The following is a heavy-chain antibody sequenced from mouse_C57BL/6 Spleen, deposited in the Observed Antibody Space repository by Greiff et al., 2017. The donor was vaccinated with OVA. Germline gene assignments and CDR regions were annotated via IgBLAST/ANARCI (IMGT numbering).Heavy chain of an antibody. CDR2: FYPGRGSI. D-gene: IGHD1-1*01. CDR1: GYTFTEYT. V-gene: IGHV1-62-2*01. CDR3: ARHEEITSPWFAY. J-gene: IGHJ3*01. Sequence: QVQLKQSGAELVKPGASVKLSCKASGYTFTEYTIHWVKQRSGQGLEWIGWFYPGRGSITYNEQFKDQATSTADTSSSTVYMELSRLTSEDSAVYFCARHEEITSPWFAYWGQGTLVTVSA.